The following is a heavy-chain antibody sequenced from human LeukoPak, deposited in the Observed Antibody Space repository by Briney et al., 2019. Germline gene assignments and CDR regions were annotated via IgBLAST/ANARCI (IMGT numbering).Heavy chain of an antibody. CDR3: AKLVFGVYYFDY. V-gene: IGHV4-39*01. CDR1: GGSISSSSYY. Sequence: SETLSLTCTVSGGSISSSSYYLGWIRQTPGRGLEWIGSIYYSGSTYYNPSLKSRVTISVDTSKNQFSLKLSSVTAADTAVYYCAKLVFGVYYFDYWGQGTLVTVSS. D-gene: IGHD6-13*01. CDR2: IYYSGST. J-gene: IGHJ4*02.